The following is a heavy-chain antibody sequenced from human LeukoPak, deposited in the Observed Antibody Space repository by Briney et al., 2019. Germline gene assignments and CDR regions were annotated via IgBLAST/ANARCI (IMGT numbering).Heavy chain of an antibody. CDR1: GFIFSTYA. CDR3: ARVHLHRFWSGYYPFDY. V-gene: IGHV3-30*04. D-gene: IGHD3-3*01. CDR2: ISYHGRDQ. J-gene: IGHJ4*02. Sequence: GRSLRLSCAASGFIFSTYAMHWVRQAPGKGLEWVAVISYHGRDQYYADSVRGRFTISRDNSKSTLSLQMNSLRAEDTAVYYCARVHLHRFWSGYYPFDYWGQGTLVTVSS.